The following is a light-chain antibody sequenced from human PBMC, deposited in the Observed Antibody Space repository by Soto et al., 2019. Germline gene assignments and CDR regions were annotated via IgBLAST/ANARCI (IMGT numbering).Light chain of an antibody. CDR3: SSYTSSSTRV. J-gene: IGLJ3*02. CDR1: SSDVGGYNY. V-gene: IGLV2-14*01. CDR2: DVS. Sequence: QSVLTQPASVSGSPGQSITISCTGTSSDVGGYNYVSWYQKHPGKAPKLTIYDVSNRPSGVSNRFSGSKSGNTASLTISGLQAEDEADYYCSSYTSSSTRVFGGGTKLTVL.